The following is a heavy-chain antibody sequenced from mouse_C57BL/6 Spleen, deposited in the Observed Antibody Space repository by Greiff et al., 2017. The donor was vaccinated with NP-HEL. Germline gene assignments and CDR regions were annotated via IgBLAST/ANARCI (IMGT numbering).Heavy chain of an antibody. J-gene: IGHJ2*01. CDR3: ARDRNHYFDY. CDR2: ISDGGSYT. V-gene: IGHV5-4*01. Sequence: EVHLVESGGGLVKPGGSLKLSCAASGFTFSSYAMSWVRQTPEKRLEWVATISDGGSYTYYSDNVKGRFTISRDNAKNNLYLQMSHLKSEDTAMYYCARDRNHYFDYWGQGTTLTVSS. CDR1: GFTFSSYA.